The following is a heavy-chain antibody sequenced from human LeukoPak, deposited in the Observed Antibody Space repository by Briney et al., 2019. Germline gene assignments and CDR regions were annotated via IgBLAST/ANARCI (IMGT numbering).Heavy chain of an antibody. V-gene: IGHV3-23*01. CDR3: AARKVRGVWFYLDY. Sequence: PGGSLRLSCAASGLTVSAYAMAWVRQAPGKGLEWVSTIYDDNTYYADSVKGRFAISTDNSKNTLYLQMNSPRVEDTAVYFCAARKVRGVWFYLDYWGQGTLVTVSS. CDR2: IYDDNT. J-gene: IGHJ4*02. D-gene: IGHD3-10*01. CDR1: GLTVSAYA.